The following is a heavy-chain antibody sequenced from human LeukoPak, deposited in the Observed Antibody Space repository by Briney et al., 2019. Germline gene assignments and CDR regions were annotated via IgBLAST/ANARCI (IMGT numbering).Heavy chain of an antibody. Sequence: GGSLRLSCAASGFTFSDYYMSWIRQAPGKGLEWVSYISSSGSTIYYADSVTGRFTISRDNAKNSMYLQMNSLRVEDTAVYYCARDQGRRSSWFDPWGQGTRVPVPS. CDR1: GFTFSDYY. V-gene: IGHV3-11*01. J-gene: IGHJ5*02. CDR2: ISSSGSTI. D-gene: IGHD1-26*01. CDR3: ARDQGRRSSWFDP.